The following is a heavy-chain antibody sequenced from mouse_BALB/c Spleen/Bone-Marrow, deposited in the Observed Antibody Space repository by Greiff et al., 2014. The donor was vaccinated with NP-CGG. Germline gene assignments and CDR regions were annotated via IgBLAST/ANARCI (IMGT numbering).Heavy chain of an antibody. CDR1: GFDFGRYW. Sequence: VQLQQSGGGLVQPGGSLNLACVASGFDFGRYWMSWVRQAPGKGLEWIGEINPGSSTINYSPALKDKLIISRDNTKNTIYLQMSKMRTEDTALDYCAVLRHDGYHDNWGQGTTLTVSS. V-gene: IGHV4-2*02. J-gene: IGHJ2*01. CDR3: AVLRHDGYHDN. CDR2: INPGSSTI. D-gene: IGHD1-2*01.